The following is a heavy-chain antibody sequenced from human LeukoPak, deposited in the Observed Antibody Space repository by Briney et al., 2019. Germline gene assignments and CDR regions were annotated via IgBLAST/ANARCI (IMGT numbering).Heavy chain of an antibody. Sequence: SETLSLTCTVSGGSISSLYWSWIRQPAGKGLEWIGRIFTSGTTNYNPSLRSRVTISVDTSKNQFSLKLSSVTAADTAVYYCARAYYDILTGHQSGFDCWGQGTLVTVSS. CDR2: IFTSGTT. CDR1: GGSISSLY. J-gene: IGHJ4*02. CDR3: ARAYYDILTGHQSGFDC. V-gene: IGHV4-4*07. D-gene: IGHD3-9*01.